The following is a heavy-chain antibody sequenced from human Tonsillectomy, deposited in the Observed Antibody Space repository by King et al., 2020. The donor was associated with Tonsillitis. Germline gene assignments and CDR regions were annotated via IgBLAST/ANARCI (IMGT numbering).Heavy chain of an antibody. V-gene: IGHV3-30*01. CDR3: AREDWYYFDY. Sequence: VQLVESGGGVVQTGRSLRLSCAASGFTFSSYAMHWVRQAPGKGLEWGAVISYDGSNKYYADSVKGRFTISRDNSKNTLYLQMNSLRVEDTAVYYCAREDWYYFDYWGQGTLVTVS. CDR2: ISYDGSNK. D-gene: IGHD3-9*01. CDR1: GFTFSSYA. J-gene: IGHJ4*02.